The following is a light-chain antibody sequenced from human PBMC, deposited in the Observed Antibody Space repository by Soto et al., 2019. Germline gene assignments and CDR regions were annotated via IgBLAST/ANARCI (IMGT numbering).Light chain of an antibody. Sequence: QSVLTQPASVSGSPGQSITISCTGTSRDVGGYNYVSWHQQHPGKAPKLMIYEVSDRPSGVSNRFSGSKSGNTASLTISGLQAEDGADYYCSSYTSTTTPYVFGTGTKVTVL. J-gene: IGLJ1*01. CDR3: SSYTSTTTPYV. CDR1: SRDVGGYNY. V-gene: IGLV2-14*01. CDR2: EVS.